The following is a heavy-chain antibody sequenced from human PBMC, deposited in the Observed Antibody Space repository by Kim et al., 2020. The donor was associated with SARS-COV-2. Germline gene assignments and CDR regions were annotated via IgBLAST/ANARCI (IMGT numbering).Heavy chain of an antibody. J-gene: IGHJ6*02. V-gene: IGHV3-7*01. D-gene: IGHD5-12*01. CDR2: IKQDGSEK. CDR3: ARDVYSGYYYYGMDV. CDR1: GFTFSSYW. Sequence: GGSLRLSCAASGFTFSSYWMSWVRQAPGKGLEWVANIKQDGSEKYYVDSVKGRFTISRDNAKNSLYLQMNSLRAEDTAVYYCARDVYSGYYYYGMDVWGQGTTVTVSS.